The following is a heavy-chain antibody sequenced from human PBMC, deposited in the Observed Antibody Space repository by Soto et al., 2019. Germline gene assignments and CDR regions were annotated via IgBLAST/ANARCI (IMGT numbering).Heavy chain of an antibody. D-gene: IGHD3-3*01. J-gene: IGHJ5*02. Sequence: SETLSLTCTVSGGSISSGGYYWSWIRQHPGKGLEWIGYIYYSGSTYYNPSLKSRVTISVDTSKNQFSLKLSSVTAADTAVYYCARGALYFWSGYYTYNWFDPWGQGTQVTVSS. CDR3: ARGALYFWSGYYTYNWFDP. CDR2: IYYSGST. V-gene: IGHV4-31*03. CDR1: GGSISSGGYY.